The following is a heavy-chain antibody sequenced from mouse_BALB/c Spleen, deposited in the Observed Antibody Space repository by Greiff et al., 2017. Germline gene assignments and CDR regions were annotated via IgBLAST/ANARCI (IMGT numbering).Heavy chain of an antibody. J-gene: IGHJ2*01. D-gene: IGHD1-1*01. CDR1: GFTFSNYW. CDR2: LRLKSNNYAT. Sequence: EVKVEESGGGLVQPGGSMKLSCVASGFTFSNYWMNWVRQSPEKGLEWVAELRLKSNNYATHYAESVKGRFTVSRDDSKSSVYLQMNNLRAEDTGIYYCTRRDYGSLDYWGQGTTLTVSS. CDR3: TRRDYGSLDY. V-gene: IGHV6-6*02.